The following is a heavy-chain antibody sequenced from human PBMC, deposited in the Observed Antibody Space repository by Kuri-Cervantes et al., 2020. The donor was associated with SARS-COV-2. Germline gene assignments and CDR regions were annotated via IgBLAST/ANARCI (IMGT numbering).Heavy chain of an antibody. CDR1: GFTFSGSA. J-gene: IGHJ4*02. CDR2: IRSKAKSYAT. CDR3: TRHVAPLYNWNDLNFDY. Sequence: GGSLRLSCAASGFTFSGSAMHWVRQASGKWLEGVGRIRSKAKSYATAYAASVKGRFTISRDDSKNTAYLQMNSLKTEDTAVYYRTRHVAPLYNWNDLNFDYWGQGTLVTVSS. D-gene: IGHD1-20*01. V-gene: IGHV3-73*01.